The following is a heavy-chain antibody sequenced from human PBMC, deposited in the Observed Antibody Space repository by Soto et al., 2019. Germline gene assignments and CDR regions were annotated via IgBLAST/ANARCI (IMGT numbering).Heavy chain of an antibody. CDR3: ARAAVGDRYNDAFDI. CDR2: IYYSGST. V-gene: IGHV4-59*01. J-gene: IGHJ3*02. D-gene: IGHD6-25*01. Sequence: SETLSLTCTVSGGSISRYYWSLIRQPPGKGLEWIGYIYYSGSTSYNPSLRSRVTISVDTSRSQFSLSLGSVTAADTAVYYCARAAVGDRYNDAFDIWGQGTRVTVSS. CDR1: GGSISRYY.